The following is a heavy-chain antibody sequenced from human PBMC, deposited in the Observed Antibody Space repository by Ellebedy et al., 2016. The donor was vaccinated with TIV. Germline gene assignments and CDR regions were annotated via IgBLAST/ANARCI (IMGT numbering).Heavy chain of an antibody. CDR3: ARWREGHGDYRFDP. Sequence: MPSETLSLTCTVSGGAISTSDSHWGWIRQPPGKGLEWIGHILYSGTTFDDSSLKSRVTISVDPSKNQFSLKVTSVTASDTGVYFCARWREGHGDYRFDPWGQGTLVTVSS. D-gene: IGHD4-17*01. CDR2: ILYSGTT. CDR1: GGAISTSDSH. J-gene: IGHJ5*02. V-gene: IGHV4-39*01.